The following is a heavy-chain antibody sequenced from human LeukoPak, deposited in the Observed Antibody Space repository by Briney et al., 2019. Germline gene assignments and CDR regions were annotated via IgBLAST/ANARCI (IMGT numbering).Heavy chain of an antibody. J-gene: IGHJ3*02. V-gene: IGHV3-30*03. Sequence: PGGSLRFSGAASGFTFRSNGMHWVGQAPGKGLEWGSVISYDERIDSYADSVKGRFTISRDKSKDTLYLQMNCLRSDDTAVYYCARHRGYSYDSDSFNIWGQGTMVTVSS. CDR1: GFTFRSNG. D-gene: IGHD5-18*01. CDR3: ARHRGYSYDSDSFNI. CDR2: ISYDERID.